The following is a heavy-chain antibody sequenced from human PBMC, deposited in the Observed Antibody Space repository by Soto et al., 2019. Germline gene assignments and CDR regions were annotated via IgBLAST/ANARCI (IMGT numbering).Heavy chain of an antibody. Sequence: SEPLSLTCAVSGGSISSGGYSWSWIRQPPGKGLEWIGYIYHSGSTYYNPSLKSRVTISVDRSKNQFSLKLSSVTAADTAVYYCARARSVAGTKGWFDPWGQGTLVTVSS. CDR1: GGSISSGGYS. CDR2: IYHSGST. V-gene: IGHV4-30-2*01. CDR3: ARARSVAGTKGWFDP. D-gene: IGHD6-19*01. J-gene: IGHJ5*02.